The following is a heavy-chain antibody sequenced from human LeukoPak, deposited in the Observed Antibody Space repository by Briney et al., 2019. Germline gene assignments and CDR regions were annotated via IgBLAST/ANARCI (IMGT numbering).Heavy chain of an antibody. J-gene: IGHJ4*02. CDR3: TTGPDYYNSSSYYSRY. Sequence: GGSLRLSCAASGFTFNIHWMTWVRQTPGKGLEWVATIKPNGNDKFFVDSVKGRFTVSRDNAKTSLYLQVNSLGAEDTAMYYCTTGPDYYNSSSYYSRYWAQGTLVTVSS. CDR2: IKPNGNDK. D-gene: IGHD3-22*01. CDR1: GFTFNIHW. V-gene: IGHV3-7*03.